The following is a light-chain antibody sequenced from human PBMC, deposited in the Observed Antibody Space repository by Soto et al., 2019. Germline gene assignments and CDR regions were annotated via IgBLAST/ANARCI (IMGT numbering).Light chain of an antibody. V-gene: IGKV1-5*01. Sequence: DIPMTQSPSTLSASVGDTVTVTCRASQSVSNWLAWYQQKPGKAPKLLIYDASTLEGGVPSRFSGSGSGTEFTLTISSLQPDDYATYYCQQYTSYWTFGQGTKVDIK. J-gene: IGKJ1*01. CDR2: DAS. CDR3: QQYTSYWT. CDR1: QSVSNW.